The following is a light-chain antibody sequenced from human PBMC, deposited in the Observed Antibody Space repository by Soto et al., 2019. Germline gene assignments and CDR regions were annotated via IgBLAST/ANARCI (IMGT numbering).Light chain of an antibody. V-gene: IGLV2-14*01. CDR1: NSDVGGDYS. J-gene: IGLJ2*01. CDR2: EAS. Sequence: QSALTQPASVSGSPGQSIAISCTGTNSDVGGDYSVSWYQQHPGKAPKLIIYEASKRPSGVSNRFSGSKSGNTASLTISGLQAEDEADYYCSSCTTSITLVFGGGTKLTVL. CDR3: SSCTTSITLV.